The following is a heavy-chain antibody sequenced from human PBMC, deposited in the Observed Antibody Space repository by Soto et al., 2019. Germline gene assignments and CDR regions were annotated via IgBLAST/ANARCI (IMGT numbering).Heavy chain of an antibody. J-gene: IGHJ3*02. CDR2: IHYSGST. CDR1: GGSISSDY. D-gene: IGHD3-10*01. Sequence: SETLSLTCTVSGGSISSDYWSWIRQPPGKGLEWIGYIHYSGSTDYNPSLKSRVTISVDTSKNQFSLKLSSVTAADTAVYYCARVRSSGSYPSSSDAFDIWGQGTMVTVSS. V-gene: IGHV4-59*01. CDR3: ARVRSSGSYPSSSDAFDI.